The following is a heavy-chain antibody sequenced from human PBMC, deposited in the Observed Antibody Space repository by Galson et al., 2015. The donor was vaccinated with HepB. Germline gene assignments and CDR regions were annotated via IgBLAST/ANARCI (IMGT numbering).Heavy chain of an antibody. V-gene: IGHV3-30*18. D-gene: IGHD2-2*01. CDR2: ISYDGSNK. Sequence: SLRLSCAASGFTFSSYGMHWVRQAPGKGLEWVAVISYDGSNKYYADSVKGRFTISRDNSKNTLYLQMNSLRAEDTAVYYCAKDQRPYCSSTSCTNWFDPWGQGTLVTVSS. J-gene: IGHJ5*02. CDR1: GFTFSSYG. CDR3: AKDQRPYCSSTSCTNWFDP.